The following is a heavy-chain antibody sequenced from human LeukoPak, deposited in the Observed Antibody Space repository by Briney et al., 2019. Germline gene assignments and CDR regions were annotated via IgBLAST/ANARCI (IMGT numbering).Heavy chain of an antibody. V-gene: IGHV3-23*01. CDR3: AKGSCSSTSCYPGGFDY. D-gene: IGHD2-2*01. Sequence: PGGSLRLSCAASGFTFSSYAMSWVRQAPGKGLEWVSGISGSGGSTYYADSVKGRFTISRDNSKNTLYLQMNSLRAEDTAVYYCAKGSCSSTSCYPGGFDYWGQGTLVTVSS. CDR2: ISGSGGST. CDR1: GFTFSSYA. J-gene: IGHJ4*02.